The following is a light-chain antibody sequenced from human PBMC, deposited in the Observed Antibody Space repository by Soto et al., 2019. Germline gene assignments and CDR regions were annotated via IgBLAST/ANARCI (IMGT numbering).Light chain of an antibody. J-gene: IGKJ1*01. CDR3: QKDNTAPRT. CDR2: DAT. CDR1: QGISNY. V-gene: IGKV1-27*01. Sequence: DIQMTQSPSSLSASVGDRVTITCRESQGISNYLAWYQEKPGRVPKVRIYDATTLQSGFPSRFSGSRSWAEYNLPISSLQPEDFATYYCQKDNTAPRTFGQGRTVAIK.